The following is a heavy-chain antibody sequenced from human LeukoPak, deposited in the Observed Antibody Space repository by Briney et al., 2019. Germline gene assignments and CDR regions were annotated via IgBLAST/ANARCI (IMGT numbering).Heavy chain of an antibody. V-gene: IGHV3-7*01. D-gene: IGHD1-1*01. CDR3: ARDREANWSDY. CDR1: GFTFSTYA. Sequence: GGSLRLSSAASGFTFSTYAMSWVRQAPGKGLEWVAHIKQDGRDKYYVDSVKGRFTISRDNAKNSLFLQMNSLRAEDTAVYYCARDREANWSDYWGQGTLVTVSS. J-gene: IGHJ4*02. CDR2: IKQDGRDK.